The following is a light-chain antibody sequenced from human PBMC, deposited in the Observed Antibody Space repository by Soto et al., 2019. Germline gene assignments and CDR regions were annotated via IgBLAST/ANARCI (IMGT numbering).Light chain of an antibody. CDR2: GSS. CDR1: QYIGTW. Sequence: DIQMTQSPSSVSASVGDTVTIACRASQYIGTWLAWYQQKPWKAPNLLIYGSSTLQSGVPSRFSGSGSGTDFTLTITSLQPEDFATYFCQQGNSFPRTFGQGTKVELK. J-gene: IGKJ1*01. CDR3: QQGNSFPRT. V-gene: IGKV1-12*01.